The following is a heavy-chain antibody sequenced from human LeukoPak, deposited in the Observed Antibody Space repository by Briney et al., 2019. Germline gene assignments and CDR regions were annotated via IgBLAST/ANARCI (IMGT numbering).Heavy chain of an antibody. D-gene: IGHD2-2*01. J-gene: IGHJ4*02. CDR1: GSTFSSYG. CDR3: AKGGLLTSYYFDY. V-gene: IGHV3-23*01. Sequence: GGSLRLSCAASGSTFSSYGMSWVRQAPGKGLEWVSAISGSGGSTYYADSVKGRFTISRDNSKNTLYLQMNSLRAKDTAVYYCAKGGLLTSYYFDYWGQGTLVTVSS. CDR2: ISGSGGST.